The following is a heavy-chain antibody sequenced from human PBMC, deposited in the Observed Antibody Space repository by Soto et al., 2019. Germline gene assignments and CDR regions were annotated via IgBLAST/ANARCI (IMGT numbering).Heavy chain of an antibody. CDR2: ISGSGGST. D-gene: IGHD3-10*01. CDR1: GFTFSSYA. J-gene: IGHJ4*02. CDR3: ATGIDYYYGSGSYYKVGSY. Sequence: EVQLLESGGGLVQPGGSLRLSCAASGFTFSSYAMSWVRQAPGKGLEWVSAISGSGGSTYYADSVKGRFTISRDNSKNTLYLQMNSLRAEDTAVYYCATGIDYYYGSGSYYKVGSYWGQGTLVTVSS. V-gene: IGHV3-23*01.